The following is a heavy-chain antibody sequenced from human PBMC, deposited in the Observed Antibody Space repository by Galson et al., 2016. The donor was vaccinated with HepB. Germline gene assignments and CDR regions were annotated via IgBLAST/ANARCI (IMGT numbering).Heavy chain of an antibody. CDR3: AKRHEYCPPVGCSVDY. V-gene: IGHV3-30*18. Sequence: SLRLSCAGSGFLFRSYGMHWVRQAPGKGLEWVAADSMDGRRKFYSDSVKGRFTISRDNSNNMLFLQMDNLRPDDTAVYYCAKRHEYCPPVGCSVDYWGQGTLVSVSS. D-gene: IGHD2/OR15-2a*01. CDR1: GFLFRSYG. CDR2: DSMDGRRK. J-gene: IGHJ4*02.